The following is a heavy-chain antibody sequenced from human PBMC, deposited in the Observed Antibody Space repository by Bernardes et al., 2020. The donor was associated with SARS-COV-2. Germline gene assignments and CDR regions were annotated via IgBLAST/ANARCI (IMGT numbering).Heavy chain of an antibody. D-gene: IGHD4-17*01. J-gene: IGHJ6*02. Sequence: GRSLRVSCAASRFTFSNYWMSWVRQGPGKGLEWVANIKQDGSEKYYVDSVKGRFTISRDNAKNSLYLQMNNLRAEDTAVYYCVKGDYEDGHYYFGMDVWGQGTTVTVSS. V-gene: IGHV3-7*01. CDR3: VKGDYEDGHYYFGMDV. CDR1: RFTFSNYW. CDR2: IKQDGSEK.